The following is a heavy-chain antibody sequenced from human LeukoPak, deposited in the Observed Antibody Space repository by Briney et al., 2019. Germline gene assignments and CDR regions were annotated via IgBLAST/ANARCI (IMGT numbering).Heavy chain of an antibody. D-gene: IGHD6-19*01. CDR3: ARWDDSAWAFGT. V-gene: IGHV4-59*08. Sequence: SETLSLTCIVSGASITTYSWNWLRQSPGKGLEWIGYFSLGGSGTTSYTSSLKSRVTISRDTSKNQLSLKLTSVAAADTAVYYCARWDDSAWAFGTWGPGTLVTVSS. CDR2: FSLGGSGTT. CDR1: GASITTYS. J-gene: IGHJ5*02.